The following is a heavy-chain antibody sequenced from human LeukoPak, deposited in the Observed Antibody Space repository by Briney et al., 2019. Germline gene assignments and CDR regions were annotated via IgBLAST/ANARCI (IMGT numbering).Heavy chain of an antibody. V-gene: IGHV4-59*08. Sequence: SETLSLTCTVSGGFISRYYWSWIRQPPGKGLEWIGYIYYSGSTNYNPSLKSRVTISLDTSKNQFSLKLSSVTAADTAVYYCARVGGYCSSTSCYPIHFDYWGQGTLVTVSS. J-gene: IGHJ4*02. CDR3: ARVGGYCSSTSCYPIHFDY. CDR1: GGFISRYY. D-gene: IGHD2-2*03. CDR2: IYYSGST.